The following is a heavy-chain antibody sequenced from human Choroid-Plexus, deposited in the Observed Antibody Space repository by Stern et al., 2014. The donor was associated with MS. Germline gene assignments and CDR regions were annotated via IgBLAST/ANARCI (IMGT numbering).Heavy chain of an antibody. Sequence: QLVQSGGGVVQPGRPLRLSCVASGFTLGSCAMHWVRQAPGKGLEWVAGVSYDGSNKYYADSVKGRFTISRDNSKNTLYMQMSSLRPEDTAVYYCAKDRQYLTYFFDHWGQGSLVTVSS. CDR2: VSYDGSNK. CDR1: GFTLGSCA. J-gene: IGHJ5*02. D-gene: IGHD2/OR15-2a*01. CDR3: AKDRQYLTYFFDH. V-gene: IGHV3-30*18.